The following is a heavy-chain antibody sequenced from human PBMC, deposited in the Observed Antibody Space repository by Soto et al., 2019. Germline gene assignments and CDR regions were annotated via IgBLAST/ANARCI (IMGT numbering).Heavy chain of an antibody. CDR3: ARGGVEYYASSASYFSPYVFDS. V-gene: IGHV4-30-2*01. Sequence: QLQLQESGLGLVKPSQTLSLTCAVSGGSISSGGYSWSWIRQPPGKGREWIGYIYHSGSTYYNPYCMSRFARSVERPEDVVSLKVSFVTAVETALYYCARGGVEYYASSASYFSPYVFDSCVQGALVTISS. CDR1: GGSISSGGYS. CDR2: IYHSGST. J-gene: IGHJ4*02. D-gene: IGHD3-22*01.